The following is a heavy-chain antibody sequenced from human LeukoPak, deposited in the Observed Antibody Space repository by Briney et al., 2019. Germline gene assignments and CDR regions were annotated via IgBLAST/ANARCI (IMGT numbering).Heavy chain of an antibody. CDR3: ARDRYCRGGSCYSDY. CDR2: IYSGGST. CDR1: GFTVSSNY. V-gene: IGHV3-66*01. J-gene: IGHJ4*02. Sequence: GGSLRLSCAASGFTVSSNYMSWVRQAPGRGLEWVSVIYSGGSTYYADSVKGRFTISRDNAKNSLHLQMNSLRAEDMAVYYCARDRYCRGGSCYSDYWGQGTLVTVSS. D-gene: IGHD2-15*01.